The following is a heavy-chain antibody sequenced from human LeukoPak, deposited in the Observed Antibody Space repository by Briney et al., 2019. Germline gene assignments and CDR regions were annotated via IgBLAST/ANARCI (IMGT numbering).Heavy chain of an antibody. CDR3: ATPRGDYSLDWFDP. D-gene: IGHD4-17*01. CDR2: ISGSGGST. CDR1: GFTFSSYA. J-gene: IGHJ5*02. V-gene: IGHV3-23*01. Sequence: GGSLRLSCAASGFTFSSYAMSWVRQAAGKGLEWVSAISGSGGSTYYADSVKGRFTISRDNSKNTLYLQMNSLRAEDTAVYYCATPRGDYSLDWFDPWGQGTLVTVSS.